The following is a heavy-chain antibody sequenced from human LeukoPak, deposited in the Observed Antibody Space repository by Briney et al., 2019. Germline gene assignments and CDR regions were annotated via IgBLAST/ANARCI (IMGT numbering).Heavy chain of an antibody. J-gene: IGHJ4*02. D-gene: IGHD2-8*01. CDR3: ARVGEINGGFDY. Sequence: SVKVSCKASGGTFSSYAISWVRQAPGQGLEWMGGIIPIFGTANYAQKFQGRVTITTDESTSTAYMELSSLRSEDTAVYYCARVGEINGGFDYWGQGTLVTVSS. CDR1: GGTFSSYA. V-gene: IGHV1-69*05. CDR2: IIPIFGTA.